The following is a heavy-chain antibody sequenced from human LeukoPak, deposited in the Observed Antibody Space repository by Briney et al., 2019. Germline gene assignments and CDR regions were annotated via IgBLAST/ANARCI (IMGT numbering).Heavy chain of an antibody. CDR2: INYSGST. J-gene: IGHJ3*02. CDR1: GGSIRSYY. CDR3: AREGKYCSSTSCSIRDAFDI. V-gene: IGHV4-59*01. D-gene: IGHD2-2*01. Sequence: SETLSLTCTVSGGSIRSYYWSWIRQPPGRGLEWIGYINYSGSTNYNPSLKSRVNISVDTSKNQFSLKLSSVTAADTAVYFCAREGKYCSSTSCSIRDAFDIWGQGTTVIVSS.